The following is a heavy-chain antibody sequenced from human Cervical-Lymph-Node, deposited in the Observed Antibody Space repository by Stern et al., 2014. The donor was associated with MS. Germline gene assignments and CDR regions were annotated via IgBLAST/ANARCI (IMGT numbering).Heavy chain of an antibody. CDR2: LGWADGK. CDR3: ARTNVPHSPGFTFSYYYYAMDV. Sequence: ESGPALVKPTQTLTLTCTFSGFSLISSGMSVSWIRQPPGKALEWLARLGWADGKFYSTSLRTRLTIAKDTSKNQVVLTMTNVDPVDTATYYCARTNVPHSPGFTFSYYYYAMDVWGQGTTVTVSS. CDR1: GFSLISSGMS. J-gene: IGHJ6*02. D-gene: IGHD2-21*01. V-gene: IGHV2-70*17.